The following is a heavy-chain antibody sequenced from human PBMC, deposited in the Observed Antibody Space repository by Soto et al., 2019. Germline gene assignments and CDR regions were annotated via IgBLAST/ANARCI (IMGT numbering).Heavy chain of an antibody. Sequence: PXETLSLTCTVSGGSISSYYWSWIRQPPGKGLEWIGYIYYSGSTNYNPSLKSRVTISVDTSKNQFSLKLSSVTAADTAVYYCARVAVLDYVWGSYRGYYFDYWGQGTLVTVSS. D-gene: IGHD3-16*02. V-gene: IGHV4-59*01. CDR2: IYYSGST. CDR3: ARVAVLDYVWGSYRGYYFDY. CDR1: GGSISSYY. J-gene: IGHJ4*02.